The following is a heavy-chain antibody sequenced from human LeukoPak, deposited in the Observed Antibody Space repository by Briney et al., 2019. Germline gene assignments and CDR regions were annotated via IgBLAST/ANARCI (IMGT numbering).Heavy chain of an antibody. CDR2: ISPNSGGT. D-gene: IGHD6-6*01. CDR1: GYTFTGYY. Sequence: GASVKVSCKASGYTFTGYYMHWVRQAPGQGLEWMGWISPNSGGTNYAQKFQGRVTMTRDTSISTAYMELSRLRSDDTAVYYCARDMYSSSFPPFDYWGQGTLVTVSS. V-gene: IGHV1-2*02. CDR3: ARDMYSSSFPPFDY. J-gene: IGHJ4*02.